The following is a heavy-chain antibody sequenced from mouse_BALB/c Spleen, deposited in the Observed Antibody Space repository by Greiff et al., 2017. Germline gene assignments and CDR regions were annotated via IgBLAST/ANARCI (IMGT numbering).Heavy chain of an antibody. D-gene: IGHD2-3*01. CDR3: ARDDGYLDY. V-gene: IGHV1S56*01. J-gene: IGHJ2*01. Sequence: QVQLQQSGPELVKPGASVRISCKASGYTFTSYYIHWVKQRPGQGLEWIGWIYPGNVNTKYNEKFKGKATLTADKSSSTAYMQLSSLTSEDSAVYFCARDDGYLDYWGQGTTLTVSS. CDR1: GYTFTSYY. CDR2: IYPGNVNT.